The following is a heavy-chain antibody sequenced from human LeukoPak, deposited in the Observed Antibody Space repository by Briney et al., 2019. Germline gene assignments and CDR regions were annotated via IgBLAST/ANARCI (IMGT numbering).Heavy chain of an antibody. J-gene: IGHJ4*02. Sequence: GGSLRLSCAASGFTFSSYSMNWVRQAPGKGLEWVSYISSSSSTIYCADSVKGRFTISRDNAKNSLYLQMNSLRAEDTAVYYCARDRGRIYNWNYPFDYWGQGTLVTVSS. CDR2: ISSSSSTI. CDR1: GFTFSSYS. D-gene: IGHD1-7*01. V-gene: IGHV3-48*01. CDR3: ARDRGRIYNWNYPFDY.